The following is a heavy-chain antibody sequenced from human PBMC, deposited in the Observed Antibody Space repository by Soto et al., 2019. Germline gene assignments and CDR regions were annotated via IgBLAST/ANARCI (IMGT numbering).Heavy chain of an antibody. Sequence: QVQLQESGPGLVKPSGTLSLTCAVSGGSISSSNWWSWVRQPPGKGLEWIVEIYHSGSTNYIPSLKSLVTISVEESKNPFSLKLSSVTAADTAVYYCARASVDTAMGYWGQGTLVTVSS. CDR2: IYHSGST. D-gene: IGHD5-18*01. V-gene: IGHV4-4*02. J-gene: IGHJ4*02. CDR3: ARASVDTAMGY. CDR1: GGSISSSNW.